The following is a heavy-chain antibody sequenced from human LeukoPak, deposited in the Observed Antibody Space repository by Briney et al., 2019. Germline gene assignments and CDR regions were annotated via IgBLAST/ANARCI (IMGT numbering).Heavy chain of an antibody. J-gene: IGHJ4*02. CDR1: GFTSSSYA. Sequence: GGSLRLSCAASGFTSSSYALNWVRQAPGKGLEWVATVSGSGDRMYHADSVKGRFTISSDNSKNTIYLQMNSLRAEDTALYYCAKAAAAPGFDFWCQGTLVTVSS. D-gene: IGHD6-13*01. CDR2: VSGSGDRM. CDR3: AKAAAAPGFDF. V-gene: IGHV3-23*01.